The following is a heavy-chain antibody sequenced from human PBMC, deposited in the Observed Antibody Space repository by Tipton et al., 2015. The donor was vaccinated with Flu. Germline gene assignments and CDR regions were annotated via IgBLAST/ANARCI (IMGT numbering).Heavy chain of an antibody. Sequence: TLSLTCTVSGGSFIGYYWSWIRQTPGKGLEWIGEINHSGSAKDNPSLKGRATMSVDTSRTQFSLRLTSMTAADTAIYYCARRSAGWFPEYWGQGTLVTVSA. CDR1: GGSFIGYY. CDR2: INHSGSA. J-gene: IGHJ4*02. V-gene: IGHV4-34*04. CDR3: ARRSAGWFPEY. D-gene: IGHD2-15*01.